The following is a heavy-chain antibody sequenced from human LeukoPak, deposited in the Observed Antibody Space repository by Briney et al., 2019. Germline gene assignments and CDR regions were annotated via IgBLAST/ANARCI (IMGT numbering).Heavy chain of an antibody. Sequence: PGGSLRLSCAASGFTFSRHWMTWVRQAPGKGLEWVANIKHDGSEKNYVDSVEGRFTISRDNAKNSLYLQMNSLRAEDTAVYYCATPLDYYDRSDSHQGGDWGQGTLVTVSS. CDR1: GFTFSRHW. CDR2: IKHDGSEK. CDR3: ATPLDYYDRSDSHQGGD. J-gene: IGHJ4*02. V-gene: IGHV3-7*03. D-gene: IGHD3-22*01.